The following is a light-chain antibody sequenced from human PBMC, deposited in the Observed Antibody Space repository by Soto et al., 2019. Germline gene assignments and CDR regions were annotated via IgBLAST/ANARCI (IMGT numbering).Light chain of an antibody. CDR2: GVS. Sequence: VLPQSPDTLSLSPGDRATLSCRASQSVRSTFLAWYQQKPGQAPRLLIYGVSNRAAGIPERFSGSASGTEFTLTISTLEPDDSAVYYCQQYHDSPMNTFGQGTKLQIK. J-gene: IGKJ2*01. CDR3: QQYHDSPMNT. CDR1: QSVRSTF. V-gene: IGKV3-20*01.